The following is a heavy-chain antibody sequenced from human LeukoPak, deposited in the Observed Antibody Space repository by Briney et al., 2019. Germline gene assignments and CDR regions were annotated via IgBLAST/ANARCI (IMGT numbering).Heavy chain of an antibody. Sequence: AGGSLRLSCAASGFTFSSYGMHWVRQAPGKGLEWVAFIRYDGSNKYYADSVKGRFTISRDNSKNTPYLQMNSLRAEDTAVYYCAKERDTAMVTIDYWGQGTLVTVSS. CDR1: GFTFSSYG. V-gene: IGHV3-30*02. CDR2: IRYDGSNK. D-gene: IGHD5-18*01. CDR3: AKERDTAMVTIDY. J-gene: IGHJ4*02.